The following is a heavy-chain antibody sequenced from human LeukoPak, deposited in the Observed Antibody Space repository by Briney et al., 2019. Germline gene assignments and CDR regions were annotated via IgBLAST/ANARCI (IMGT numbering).Heavy chain of an antibody. CDR3: ARELYCSSTSCYSAAGDD. D-gene: IGHD2-2*01. J-gene: IGHJ4*02. Sequence: GASVKVSCKASGYTFTGYYMHWVRQAPGQGLEWMGWINPNSGGTNYAQKFQGRVTMTRDTSISTAYMELSRLRSDDTAVYYCARELYCSSTSCYSAAGDDWGQGTLVTVSS. CDR1: GYTFTGYY. V-gene: IGHV1-2*02. CDR2: INPNSGGT.